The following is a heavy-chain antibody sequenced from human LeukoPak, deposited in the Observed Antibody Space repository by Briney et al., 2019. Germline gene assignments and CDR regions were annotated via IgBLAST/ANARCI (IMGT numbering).Heavy chain of an antibody. CDR2: TTRDESEK. J-gene: IGHJ4*02. CDR3: ARDSGSSSWNYFDY. V-gene: IGHV3-30*12. D-gene: IGHD6-13*01. CDR1: GFTFSRNG. Sequence: PGGSLRLSCAASGFTFSRNGMHWVRQAPGKGLEWVAFTTRDESEKFYVDSVKGRFTIARDNSMNTLYLQMHSLRAEDTAVYYCARDSGSSSWNYFDYWGQGTLVTVSS.